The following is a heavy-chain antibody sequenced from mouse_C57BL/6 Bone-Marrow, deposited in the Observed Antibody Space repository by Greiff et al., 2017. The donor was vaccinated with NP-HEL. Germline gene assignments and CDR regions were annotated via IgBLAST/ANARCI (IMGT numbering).Heavy chain of an antibody. CDR2: INPSSGYT. V-gene: IGHV1-7*01. CDR3: AREWLLPSWFAY. D-gene: IGHD2-3*01. J-gene: IGHJ3*01. Sequence: VQGVESGAELAKPGASVKLSCKASGYTFTSYWMHWVKQRPGQGLEWIGYINPSSGYTKYNQKFKDKATLTADKSSSTAYMQLSSLTYEDSAVYYCAREWLLPSWFAYWGQGTLVTVSA. CDR1: GYTFTSYW.